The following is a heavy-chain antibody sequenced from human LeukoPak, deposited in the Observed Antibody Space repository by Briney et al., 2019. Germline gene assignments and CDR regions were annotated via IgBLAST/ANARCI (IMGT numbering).Heavy chain of an antibody. CDR2: ISSSSSTI. CDR3: AKDLGYSSGTLDY. V-gene: IGHV3-48*01. Sequence: GGSLRLSCAASGFTFSSYSMNWVRQAPGKGLEWVSYISSSSSTIYYADSVKGRFTISRDNSKNTLYLQMNSLRAEDTAVYYCAKDLGYSSGTLDYWGQGTLVTVSS. CDR1: GFTFSSYS. D-gene: IGHD6-19*01. J-gene: IGHJ4*02.